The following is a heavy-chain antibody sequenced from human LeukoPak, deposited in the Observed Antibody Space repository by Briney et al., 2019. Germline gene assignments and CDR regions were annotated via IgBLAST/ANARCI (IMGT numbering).Heavy chain of an antibody. D-gene: IGHD3-10*01. Sequence: QPGGSLRLSCVASGFTFSDYWMTWVRQAPGKGLEWVANIKEDGSVKYYVDSVKGRFTISRDNAKNSLYLQLNSLRVEDTAVYYCATEGTDGRGSFGWFGSWGQGTLVTVSS. CDR2: IKEDGSVK. CDR3: ATEGTDGRGSFGWFGS. J-gene: IGHJ5*01. V-gene: IGHV3-7*01. CDR1: GFTFSDYW.